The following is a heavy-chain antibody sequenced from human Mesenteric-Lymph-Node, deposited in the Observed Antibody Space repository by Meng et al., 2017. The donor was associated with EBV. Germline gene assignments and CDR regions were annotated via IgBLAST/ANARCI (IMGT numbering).Heavy chain of an antibody. D-gene: IGHD5-12*01. CDR2: INHSGST. CDR1: GGAFSCYY. J-gene: IGHJ4*02. CDR3: SRPWLERFDY. Sequence: VQLQPWVTRLLKPSETRALTCTGYGGAFSCYYWSWIRQPPGKGLEWIGEINHSGSTNYNPSLKSQVTISVDTSKNQFSLKLSSVTAADTAVYYCSRPWLERFDYWGQGTLVTVSS. V-gene: IGHV4-34*01.